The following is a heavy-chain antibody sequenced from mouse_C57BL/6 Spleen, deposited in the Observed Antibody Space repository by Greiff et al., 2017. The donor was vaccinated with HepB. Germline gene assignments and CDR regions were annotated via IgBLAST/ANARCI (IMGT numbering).Heavy chain of an antibody. D-gene: IGHD2-5*01. J-gene: IGHJ4*01. CDR1: GYTFTEYT. CDR3: ARHGSSIYYSNYDAMDY. Sequence: VKLMESGAELVKPGASVKLSCKASGYTFTEYTIHWVKQRSGQGLEWIGWFYPGSGSIKYNEKFKDKATLTADKSSSTVYMELSRLTSEDSAVYFCARHGSSIYYSNYDAMDYWGQGTSVTVSS. CDR2: FYPGSGSI. V-gene: IGHV1-62-2*01.